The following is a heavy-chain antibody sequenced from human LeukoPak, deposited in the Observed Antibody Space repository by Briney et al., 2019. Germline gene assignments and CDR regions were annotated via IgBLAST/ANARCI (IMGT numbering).Heavy chain of an antibody. V-gene: IGHV4-4*02. CDR2: VHLSGRT. CDR3: AREGGPYRPLDY. CDR1: GGSVSSTNW. Sequence: PSGTLSLTCGVSGGSVSSTNWWTWVRQPPGEGLEWIGEVHLSGRTNYNPSLESRVTMSVDMSENHISLKLTSVTAADTAVYYCAREGGPYRPLDYSGQGTLVTVSS. J-gene: IGHJ4*02.